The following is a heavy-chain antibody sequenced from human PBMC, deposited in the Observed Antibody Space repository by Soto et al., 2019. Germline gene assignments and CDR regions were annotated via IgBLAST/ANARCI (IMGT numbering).Heavy chain of an antibody. V-gene: IGHV3-23*01. CDR3: ASVNASSGYSFDY. D-gene: IGHD3-22*01. J-gene: IGHJ4*02. CDR1: GFTFSSYA. CDR2: LSGSGGTT. Sequence: LRLSCSASGFTFSSYAMSWVRQTPGKGLEWVSTLSGSGGTTYYADAVKGQFTISRDNSKSTLYLQMNSLRADDTAVYYCASVNASSGYSFDYWGQGTLVTVSS.